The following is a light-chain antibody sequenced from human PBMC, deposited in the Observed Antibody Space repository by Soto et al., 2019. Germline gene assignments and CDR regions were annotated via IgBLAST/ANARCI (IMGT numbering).Light chain of an antibody. CDR2: GAS. Sequence: EIVLTQSPGTLSLSPGERATLSCRASQSVSSSYLAWYQQKPGQAPRLLIYGASSSATGITDRFSGSGSGPDFTLTISSLEAVDFAVFYCQQYGSSQLTFGGGTKVDIK. V-gene: IGKV3-20*01. J-gene: IGKJ4*01. CDR3: QQYGSSQLT. CDR1: QSVSSSY.